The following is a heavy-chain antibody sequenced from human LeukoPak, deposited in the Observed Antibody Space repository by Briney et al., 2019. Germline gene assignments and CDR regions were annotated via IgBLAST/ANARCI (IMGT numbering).Heavy chain of an antibody. V-gene: IGHV4-59*08. CDR3: AKHAIFGVAQIFDY. CDR2: IYYSGST. Sequence: SETLSLTCTVSGGSISSYYWSWIRQPPGKGLEWIGYIYYSGSTNYNPSLKSRVTISVDTSKKQFSLKLSSVTAADTAVYYCAKHAIFGVAQIFDYWGQGTLVTVSS. J-gene: IGHJ4*02. D-gene: IGHD3-3*01. CDR1: GGSISSYY.